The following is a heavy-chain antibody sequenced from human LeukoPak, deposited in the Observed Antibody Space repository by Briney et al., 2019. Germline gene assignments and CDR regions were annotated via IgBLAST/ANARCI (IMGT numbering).Heavy chain of an antibody. D-gene: IGHD3-16*02. J-gene: IGHJ3*02. CDR3: ARSSMITFGGVIVKAFDI. V-gene: IGHV3-7*03. CDR1: GFTFSSYW. Sequence: GGSLSLSCAASGFTFSSYWMSWVRQAPGKGLEWVANIKQDGSEKYYVDSVKGRFTISRDNAKNSLYLQMNSLRAEDTAVYYCARSSMITFGGVIVKAFDIWGQGTMVTVSS. CDR2: IKQDGSEK.